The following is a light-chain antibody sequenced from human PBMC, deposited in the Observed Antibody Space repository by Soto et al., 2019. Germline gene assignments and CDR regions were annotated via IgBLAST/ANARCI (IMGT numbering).Light chain of an antibody. J-gene: IGKJ4*01. CDR2: DAS. CDR1: QSVGSY. CDR3: QQRSNWPSLT. V-gene: IGKV3-11*01. Sequence: EIVLIQSPATLPLSPGERATLSCRASQSVGSYLAWYQHKPGQAPRLLISDASNRATGIPARFSGSGSETDFTLTISSLEPEDSAVYYCQQRSNWPSLTFGGGTKVEIK.